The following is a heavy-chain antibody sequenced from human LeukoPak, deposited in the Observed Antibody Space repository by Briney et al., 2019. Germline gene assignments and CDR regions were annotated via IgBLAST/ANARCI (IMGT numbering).Heavy chain of an antibody. CDR3: ARSYGAFEGDTYYYYGMVV. V-gene: IGHV7-4-1*02. CDR1: GYTFTNYG. J-gene: IGHJ6*02. Sequence: ASVKVSCKASGYTFTNYGMSWVRQAPGQGLEWMGWINTNTGNPKSAQGFTERFVFSLDASVSTAYPQISSLKAEDTAVYYCARSYGAFEGDTYYYYGMVVWGQGTTVTVSS. CDR2: INTNTGNP. D-gene: IGHD2-21*02.